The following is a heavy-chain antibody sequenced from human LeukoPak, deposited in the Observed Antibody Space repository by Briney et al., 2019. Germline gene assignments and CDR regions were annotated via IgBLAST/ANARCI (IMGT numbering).Heavy chain of an antibody. J-gene: IGHJ4*02. CDR1: GFIVNSKY. CDR3: ARSIRGPHCGGGGCPPTLTPFDL. CDR2: MYSGGTA. Sequence: PGGSLRLSCVASGFIVNSKYMSWIRQAPGKELEWVSVMYSGGTAFYAAPVRGRFTISRDNCKNTLYLQMNRLKVEDTNVYYCARSIRGPHCGGGGCPPTLTPFDLWGQGTLVTVSS. D-gene: IGHD2-15*01. V-gene: IGHV3-53*01.